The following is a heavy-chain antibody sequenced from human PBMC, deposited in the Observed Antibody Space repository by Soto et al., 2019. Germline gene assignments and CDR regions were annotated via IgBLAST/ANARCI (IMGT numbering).Heavy chain of an antibody. V-gene: IGHV3-15*07. Sequence: EVQLVESGGGLVKPGGSLRLSCAASGFTFSNAWMNWVRQAPGKGLEWVGRIKSKTDGGTTDYAAPVKGRFTISRDDSKNTLYRQMNSLKTEDTAVYYCTTEDSRIEHAFDIWGQGTMVTVSS. J-gene: IGHJ3*02. CDR3: TTEDSRIEHAFDI. D-gene: IGHD2-15*01. CDR1: GFTFSNAW. CDR2: IKSKTDGGTT.